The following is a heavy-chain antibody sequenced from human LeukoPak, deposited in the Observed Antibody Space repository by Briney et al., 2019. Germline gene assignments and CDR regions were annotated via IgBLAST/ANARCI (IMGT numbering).Heavy chain of an antibody. V-gene: IGHV1-2*02. Sequence: ASVKLSCKASGYTFTGYYMHWVRQAPGQGLEWMGWINPNSGGTNYAQKFQGRVTMTRDTSISTAYMELSRLRSDDQGVYYCAREGYYYDSSGYYGDAFDIWGEGTMVTVSS. CDR1: GYTFTGYY. CDR2: INPNSGGT. D-gene: IGHD3-22*01. CDR3: AREGYYYDSSGYYGDAFDI. J-gene: IGHJ3*02.